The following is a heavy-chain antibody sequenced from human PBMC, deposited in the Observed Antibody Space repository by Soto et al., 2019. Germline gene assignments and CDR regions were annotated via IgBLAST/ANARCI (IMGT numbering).Heavy chain of an antibody. V-gene: IGHV3-23*01. CDR1: GFTFSSYA. CDR2: ISGSDGNT. CDR3: AKLRGYSYGDSDY. Sequence: EVQLLESGGGLVQPGGSLRLSCAASGFTFSSYAMNWVRQAPGKGLEWVSTISGSDGNTYYADSVKGRFAISRANXRNTLYLQMNSLRAEDTAVYYCAKLRGYSYGDSDYWGQGTLVTVSS. J-gene: IGHJ4*02. D-gene: IGHD5-18*01.